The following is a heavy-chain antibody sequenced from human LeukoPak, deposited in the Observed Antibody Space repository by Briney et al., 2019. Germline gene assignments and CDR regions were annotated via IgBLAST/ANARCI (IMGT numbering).Heavy chain of an antibody. CDR3: ASLWFGELSDFDY. V-gene: IGHV3-30*04. J-gene: IGHJ4*02. D-gene: IGHD3-10*01. CDR2: ISYDGSNK. Sequence: GGSLRLSCAASGFTFSSYAMHWVRQAPGKGLEWVAVISYDGSNKYYADSVKGRFTISRDNSKNTLYLQMNSLRAEDTAVYYCASLWFGELSDFDYRGQGTLVTVSS. CDR1: GFTFSSYA.